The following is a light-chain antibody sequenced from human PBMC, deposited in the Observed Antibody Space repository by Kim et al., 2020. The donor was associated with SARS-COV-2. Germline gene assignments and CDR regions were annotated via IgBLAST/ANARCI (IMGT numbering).Light chain of an antibody. CDR1: SLRRSY. J-gene: IGLJ3*02. CDR3: NSWDNSGGNHR. Sequence: SSELTQDPAVSVALGHTVRITCQGDSLRRSYASWYQQKPGQAPVLVIYGKDNRPSGIPDRFSGSNSGNTASLTITGAQAEDEADYYCNSWDNSGGNHRFG. V-gene: IGLV3-19*01. CDR2: GKD.